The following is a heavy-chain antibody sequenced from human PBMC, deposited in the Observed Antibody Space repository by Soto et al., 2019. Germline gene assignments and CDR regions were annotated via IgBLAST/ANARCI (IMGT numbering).Heavy chain of an antibody. CDR2: ISSGSSYI. V-gene: IGHV3-21*02. CDR3: TRDRVKIRGGYYHYSGMDV. J-gene: IGHJ6*02. CDR1: EFTFSVYS. Sequence: DVQLEESGGGLVKPGGSLRLSCVASEFTFSVYSMNWVRQAPGKGLEWVSSISSGSSYIYYADSVKGRFTISSDNDKSSVFLQMNSLIVDDTAVYSFTRDRVKIRGGYYHYSGMDVWGQGTKVTVSS. D-gene: IGHD3-10*01.